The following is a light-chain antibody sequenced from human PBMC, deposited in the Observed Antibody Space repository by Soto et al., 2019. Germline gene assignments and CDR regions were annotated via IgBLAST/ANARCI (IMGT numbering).Light chain of an antibody. Sequence: QSALTQPASVSGSPGQSITISCTGTSSDVGAYNSVSWYQQHPGKAPKLMIYDVSNRPSGVSNRLSGSKSANTASLTISGLQAEDEADYYCSSYIGSSTIFGGGTKLTVL. J-gene: IGLJ2*01. CDR2: DVS. CDR1: SSDVGAYNS. CDR3: SSYIGSSTI. V-gene: IGLV2-14*01.